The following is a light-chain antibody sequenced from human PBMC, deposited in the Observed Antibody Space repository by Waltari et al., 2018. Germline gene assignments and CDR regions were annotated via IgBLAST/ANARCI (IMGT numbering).Light chain of an antibody. J-gene: IGLJ3*02. V-gene: IGLV4-69*01. Sequence: QLLLTQSPSASASLGASVKLTCTLSSGHSNYAIAWPQQQPDKGPRYLMKVNSDGSHIKGDGIPDRVSGSSSGAERYLTISSLQSEDEADYYCQTGGFGIWVFGGGTKLTVL. CDR1: SGHSNYA. CDR2: VNSDGSH. CDR3: QTGGFGIWV.